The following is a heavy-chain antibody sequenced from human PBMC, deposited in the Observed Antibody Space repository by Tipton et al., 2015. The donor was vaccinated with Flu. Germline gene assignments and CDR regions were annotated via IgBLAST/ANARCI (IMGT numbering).Heavy chain of an antibody. Sequence: TLSLTCTVSGASFRDFYWSWIRQTPGKGLEWIGYIFYNGITNYNPSLKGRVTISVDASKNQFSLKLSSETAADTALYYCARDSNLGQSYYFDYWGQGTLVTVSS. D-gene: IGHD7-27*01. V-gene: IGHV4-59*12. J-gene: IGHJ4*02. CDR3: ARDSNLGQSYYFDY. CDR2: IFYNGIT. CDR1: GASFRDFY.